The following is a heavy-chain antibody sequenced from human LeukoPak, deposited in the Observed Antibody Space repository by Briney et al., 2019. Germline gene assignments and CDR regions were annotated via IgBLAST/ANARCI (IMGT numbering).Heavy chain of an antibody. CDR1: GFTFSSYG. J-gene: IGHJ6*04. Sequence: PGRSLRLSCAASGFTFSSYGMHGVRQAPGKGLAWVAVIWYDGSNKYYADSVKGRFTISRDNSKNTLYLQMNSLRAEDTAVYYCARDTIVATIPYYYYGMDVWGKGTTVTVSS. V-gene: IGHV3-33*01. D-gene: IGHD5-12*01. CDR2: IWYDGSNK. CDR3: ARDTIVATIPYYYYGMDV.